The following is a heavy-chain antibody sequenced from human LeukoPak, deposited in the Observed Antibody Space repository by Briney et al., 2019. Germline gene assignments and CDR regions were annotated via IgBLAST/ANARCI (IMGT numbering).Heavy chain of an antibody. J-gene: IGHJ4*02. CDR2: VYHSGST. V-gene: IGHV4-4*02. Sequence: PSETLSLTCTVSGDSISSNKWWSWVRQPPEKGLEWIGEVYHSGSTNYNPSLKSRVTMSIDKSKNQFSLKLSSVTAADTAVYFCARGGNGYNYYPPLFDYWGQGTLVTVSS. D-gene: IGHD5-24*01. CDR3: ARGGNGYNYYPPLFDY. CDR1: GDSISSNKW.